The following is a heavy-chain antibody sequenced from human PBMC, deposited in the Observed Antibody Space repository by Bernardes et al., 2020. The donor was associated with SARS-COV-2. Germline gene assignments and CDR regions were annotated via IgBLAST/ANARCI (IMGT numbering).Heavy chain of an antibody. Sequence: SKTLSVSCAVYGGSVSGYYWTWIRRPPGQGLEWIGEMDYNGNTNYNPSLKSRVAFSVDTSQNQLSLKMTSVTVADTAVYYCARSPSQLDILAYDYWGQGVLVTVSA. CDR2: MDYNGNT. V-gene: IGHV4-34*01. J-gene: IGHJ4*02. D-gene: IGHD3-9*01. CDR1: GGSVSGYY. CDR3: ARSPSQLDILAYDY.